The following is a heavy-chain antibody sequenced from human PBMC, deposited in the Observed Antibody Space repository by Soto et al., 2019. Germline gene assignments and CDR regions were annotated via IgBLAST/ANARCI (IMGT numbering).Heavy chain of an antibody. CDR2: ISAYNGNT. J-gene: IGHJ3*02. CDR3: ARDQSGIAVPGIMGDAFDI. CDR1: GYTFTSYG. D-gene: IGHD6-19*01. V-gene: IGHV1-18*01. Sequence: ASVKVSCKASGYTFTSYGISWVRQAPGQGLEWMGWISAYNGNTNYAQKLQGRVTMTTDTSTSTAYMELRSLRSDDTAVYYCARDQSGIAVPGIMGDAFDIWGQGTMVTVSS.